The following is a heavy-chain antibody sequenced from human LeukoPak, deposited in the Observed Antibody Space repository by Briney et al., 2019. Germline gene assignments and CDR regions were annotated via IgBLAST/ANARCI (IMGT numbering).Heavy chain of an antibody. CDR3: ASDGSYYYDSSGYYTDY. CDR1: GFTFSSYA. CDR2: IRGSGGST. D-gene: IGHD3-22*01. J-gene: IGHJ4*02. V-gene: IGHV3-23*01. Sequence: PGGSLRLSCAASGFTFSSYAMNWVRQAPGKGLEWVSGIRGSGGSTYYADSVKGRFTISRDNAKNTLHLQMNSPRAEDTAVYYCASDGSYYYDSSGYYTDYWGQGTLVTVSS.